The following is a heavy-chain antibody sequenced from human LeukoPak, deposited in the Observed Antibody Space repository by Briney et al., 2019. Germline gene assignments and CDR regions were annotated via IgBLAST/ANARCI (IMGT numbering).Heavy chain of an antibody. J-gene: IGHJ4*02. D-gene: IGHD2-2*01. CDR1: GFTFSSYA. V-gene: IGHV3-30-3*01. CDR2: ISYDGSNK. CDR3: ARDPGGYCSSTSCYRAHFDY. Sequence: GRSLRLSCAASGFTFSSYAMHWVRQAPGKRLEWVAVISYDGSNKYYADSVKGRFTISRDNSKNTLYLQMNSLRAEDTAVYYCARDPGGYCSSTSCYRAHFDYWGQGTWSPSPQ.